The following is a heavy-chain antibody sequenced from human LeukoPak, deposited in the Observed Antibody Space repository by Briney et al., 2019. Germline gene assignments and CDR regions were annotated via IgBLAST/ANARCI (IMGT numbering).Heavy chain of an antibody. J-gene: IGHJ6*02. CDR1: GDSISSYY. Sequence: SETLSLTCTVSGDSISSYYWSWIRQPPGKGLEWIGYIYYSGSTNYNPSLKSRVTISVDTSKNQFSLKLSSVTAADTAVYYCARRSPLMVRNRDYYYGMDVWGQGTTVTVSS. D-gene: IGHD3-10*01. CDR2: IYYSGST. V-gene: IGHV4-59*08. CDR3: ARRSPLMVRNRDYYYGMDV.